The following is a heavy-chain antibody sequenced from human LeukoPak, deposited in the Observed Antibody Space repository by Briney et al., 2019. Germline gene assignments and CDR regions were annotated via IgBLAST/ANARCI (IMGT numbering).Heavy chain of an antibody. CDR3: ARQRKRGSYRGGFDY. J-gene: IGHJ4*02. CDR1: GGSVSSSGYY. Sequence: SETLSLTCTVSGGSVSSSGYYWGWIRQPPGKGLEWIGSIYYSGSTYYNPSLKSRVTISVDTSKNQFSLKLSSVTAADTAVYYCARQRKRGSYRGGFDYWGQGTLVTVSS. V-gene: IGHV4-39*01. D-gene: IGHD1-26*01. CDR2: IYYSGST.